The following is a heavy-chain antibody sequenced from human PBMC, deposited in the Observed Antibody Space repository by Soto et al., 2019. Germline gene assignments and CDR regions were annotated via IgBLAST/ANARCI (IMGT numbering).Heavy chain of an antibody. V-gene: IGHV3-30*18. J-gene: IGHJ4*02. CDR3: AKEYMRSSAIFDY. D-gene: IGHD6-19*01. Sequence: QVQMLESGGGVVQPGRSLRLSCAASGFSFGSYGMHWVRQAPGKGLEWAATISYDGGNKYYADSVKCRFTISRDNSKNTLYLQMNSLRPEDTAVYYCAKEYMRSSAIFDYWGQGTLVSVSS. CDR1: GFSFGSYG. CDR2: ISYDGGNK.